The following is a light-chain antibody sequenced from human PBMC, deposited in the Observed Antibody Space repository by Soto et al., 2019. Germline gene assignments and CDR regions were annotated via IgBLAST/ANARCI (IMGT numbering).Light chain of an antibody. CDR2: RNN. J-gene: IGLJ7*01. Sequence: QPVLTQSHSASGTPGQRVTICCSGSRSNIGRNFAYWYQHVPGTAPRLLIQRNNERPSGVPDRFSGSKSGTSVSLAISGLRSDDEATYYCAAWDDTLDAQVFGGGTQLTVL. CDR1: RSNIGRNF. CDR3: AAWDDTLDAQV. V-gene: IGLV1-47*01.